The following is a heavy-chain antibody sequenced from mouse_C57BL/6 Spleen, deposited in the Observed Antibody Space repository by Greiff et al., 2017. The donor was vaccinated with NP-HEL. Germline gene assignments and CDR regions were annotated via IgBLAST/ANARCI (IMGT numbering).Heavy chain of an antibody. CDR2: IYPGSGST. V-gene: IGHV1-55*01. CDR1: GYTFTSYW. D-gene: IGHD3-2*02. Sequence: QVHVKQPGAELVKPGASVKMSCKASGYTFTSYWITWVKQRPGQGLEWIGDIYPGSGSTNYNEKFKSKATLTVDTSSSTAYMQLSSLTSEDSAVYYCARYSSGYLYWGQGTTLTVSS. CDR3: ARYSSGYLY. J-gene: IGHJ2*01.